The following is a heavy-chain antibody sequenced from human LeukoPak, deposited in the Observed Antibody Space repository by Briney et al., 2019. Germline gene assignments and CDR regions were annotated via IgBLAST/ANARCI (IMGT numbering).Heavy chain of an antibody. V-gene: IGHV4-31*03. CDR2: IYYSGST. D-gene: IGHD1-7*01. J-gene: IGHJ6*04. CDR1: GGSISSGGYY. CDR3: ARGGELLRPGNYYGVDV. Sequence: SQTLSLTCTVSGGSISSGGYYWSWIRQHPGKGLEWIGYIYYSGSTYYNPSLKSRVTISVDTSKNLFSLKLSSVTAADTAVYYCARGGELLRPGNYYGVDVWGKGTTVTVSS.